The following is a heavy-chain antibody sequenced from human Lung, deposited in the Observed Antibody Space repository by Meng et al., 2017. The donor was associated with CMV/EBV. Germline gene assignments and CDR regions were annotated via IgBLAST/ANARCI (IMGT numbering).Heavy chain of an antibody. CDR1: GGSISSGDYY. Sequence: VPVQEARPGLVKPSQTLSLTCTLAGGSISSGDYYWSWIRQPPVKGLEWIGYIYYTGSTYYNPSLKSRVIISVDTSKNQFSLKLNSVTAADTAVYYCARVGGCSGGGCYHRLFNYWGQGTLVTVSS. J-gene: IGHJ4*02. CDR2: IYYTGST. V-gene: IGHV4-30-4*01. CDR3: ARVGGCSGGGCYHRLFNY. D-gene: IGHD2-15*01.